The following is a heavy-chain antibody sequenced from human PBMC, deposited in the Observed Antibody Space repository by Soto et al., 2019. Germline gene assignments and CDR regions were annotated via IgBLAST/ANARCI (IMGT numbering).Heavy chain of an antibody. CDR2: ISAYNGNT. V-gene: IGHV1-18*01. CDR1: GYTFTSYG. Sequence: ASVKVSCKASGYTFTSYGISWLRQAPGQGLERMGWISAYNGNTNYAQKIQGRVTMTTDTSTSTAYMELRSLISDDTAVYYCARKKFYYDSIGYWSQASGDENFDYWGQGTLVRVSS. CDR3: ARKKFYYDSIGYWSQASGDENFDY. D-gene: IGHD3-22*01. J-gene: IGHJ4*02.